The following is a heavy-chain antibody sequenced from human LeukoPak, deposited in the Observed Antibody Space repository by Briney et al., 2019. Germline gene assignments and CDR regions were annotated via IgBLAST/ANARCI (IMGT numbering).Heavy chain of an antibody. CDR1: GYTFTSYD. V-gene: IGHV1-8*01. CDR2: MNPNSGNT. J-gene: IGHJ3*02. Sequence: ASVKVSCKASGYTFTSYDINWVRQATGQGLEWMGWMNPNSGNTGYAQKFQGRVTMTRNTSISTAYMELSSLRSEDTAVYYCARGRDYYDILTGYYTYDAFDIWGQGTMVTVSS. CDR3: ARGRDYYDILTGYYTYDAFDI. D-gene: IGHD3-9*01.